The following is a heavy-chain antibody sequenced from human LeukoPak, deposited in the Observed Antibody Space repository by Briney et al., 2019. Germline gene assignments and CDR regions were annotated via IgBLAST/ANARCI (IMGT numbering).Heavy chain of an antibody. CDR1: GYSISSGYY. D-gene: IGHD3-22*01. V-gene: IGHV4-38-2*02. J-gene: IGHJ4*02. CDR3: AGASVNGYDYSGVDH. CDR2: IYHSGST. Sequence: SETLSLTCTVSGYSISSGYYWGWIRQPPGKGLEWIGSIYHSGSTYYNPSLKSRVTISVDTSKNQFSLKLSSVTAADTAVYYCAGASVNGYDYSGVDHWGQGTQVTVSS.